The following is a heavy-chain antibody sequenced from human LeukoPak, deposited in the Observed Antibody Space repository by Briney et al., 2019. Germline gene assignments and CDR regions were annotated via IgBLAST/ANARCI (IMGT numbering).Heavy chain of an antibody. CDR2: ISSSSSYI. D-gene: IGHD3-22*01. Sequence: GGSLRLSCAASGFTFSSYSMNWVRQAPGKGLEWVSSISSSSSYIYYADSVKGRFTISRDNAKNSLYLQMNSLRAEDTAVYYCAGHLASYYCDSSGYLHDAFDIWGQGTMVTVSS. V-gene: IGHV3-21*01. CDR3: AGHLASYYCDSSGYLHDAFDI. CDR1: GFTFSSYS. J-gene: IGHJ3*02.